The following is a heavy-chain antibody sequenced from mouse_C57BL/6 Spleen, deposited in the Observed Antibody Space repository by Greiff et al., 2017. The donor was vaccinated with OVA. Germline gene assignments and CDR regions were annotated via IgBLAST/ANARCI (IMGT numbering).Heavy chain of an antibody. CDR2: IWRGGST. D-gene: IGHD2-2*01. V-gene: IGHV2-5*01. CDR3: AKRSYGYDDSYAMDY. J-gene: IGHJ4*01. CDR1: GFSLTSYG. Sequence: VQLVESGPGLVQPSQSLSITCTASGFSLTSYGVHWVRQSPGKGLEWLGVIWRGGSTDYNAAFISRLSITKDNSKSQVFFKMNSLQADDTAIYYCAKRSYGYDDSYAMDYWGQGTSVTVSS.